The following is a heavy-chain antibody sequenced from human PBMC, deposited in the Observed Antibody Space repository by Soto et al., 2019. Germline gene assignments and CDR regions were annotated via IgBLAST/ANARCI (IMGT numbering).Heavy chain of an antibody. CDR1: GLTFSSYS. V-gene: IGHV3-21*01. Sequence: GSVRLSCAASGLTFSSYSMNWVRQAPWKGLEWVSSISSSSSYIYYADSVKGRFTISRDNAKNSLYLQMNSLRAEDTAVYYCARDLFGIAPYYYYGMDVWGQGTTVTVSS. CDR2: ISSSSSYI. D-gene: IGHD6-13*01. J-gene: IGHJ6*02. CDR3: ARDLFGIAPYYYYGMDV.